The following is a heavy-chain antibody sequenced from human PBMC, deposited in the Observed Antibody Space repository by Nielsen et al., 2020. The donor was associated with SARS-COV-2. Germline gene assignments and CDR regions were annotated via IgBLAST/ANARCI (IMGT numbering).Heavy chain of an antibody. CDR2: ISYDGSNK. Sequence: GESLKISCAASGFTFSSYAMHWVRQAPGKGLEWVAVISYDGSNKYYADSVKGRFTISRDNSKNTLYLQMNSLRAEDTAVYYCARDYYGSSGSNAFDIWGQGTMVTVSS. J-gene: IGHJ3*02. CDR1: GFTFSSYA. V-gene: IGHV3-30-3*01. CDR3: ARDYYGSSGSNAFDI. D-gene: IGHD3-22*01.